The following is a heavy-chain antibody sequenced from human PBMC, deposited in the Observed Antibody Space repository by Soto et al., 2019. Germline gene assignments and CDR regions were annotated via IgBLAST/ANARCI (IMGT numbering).Heavy chain of an antibody. CDR2: IIPILGIA. Sequence: QVQLVQSGAEVKKPGSSVKVSCKASGGTFSSYTISWVRQAPGQGLEWMGRIIPILGIANYAQKFQGRVTITADKSTSTAHMELSSLRSEDTAVYYCARRDYYGSGSHYWFDPWGQGTLVTVSS. J-gene: IGHJ5*02. CDR3: ARRDYYGSGSHYWFDP. CDR1: GGTFSSYT. V-gene: IGHV1-69*02. D-gene: IGHD3-10*01.